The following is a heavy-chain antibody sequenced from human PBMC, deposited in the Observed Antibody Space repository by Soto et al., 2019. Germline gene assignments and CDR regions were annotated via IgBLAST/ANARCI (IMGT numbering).Heavy chain of an antibody. V-gene: IGHV2-5*02. CDR2: ISWDDDK. CDR1: GFSLSTYEVG. Sequence: ITLKESGPTLVEPTQTLTLTCTFSGFSLSTYEVGVGWIRQPPGKALEWVALISWDDDKRYSASLRSRLTINKNTSKIPFVLRMNNMEPVNTGTHYCAHSLISGRLEYLAFWGQGTLVSVPS. D-gene: IGHD2-2*02. J-gene: IGHJ1*01. CDR3: AHSLISGRLEYLAF.